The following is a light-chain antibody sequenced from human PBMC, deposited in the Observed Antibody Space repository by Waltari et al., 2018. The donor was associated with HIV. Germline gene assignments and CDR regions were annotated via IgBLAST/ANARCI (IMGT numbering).Light chain of an antibody. CDR2: DND. J-gene: IGLJ2*01. CDR1: RSNIGNNY. Sequence: QSVLTQPPSVSAAPGQKVTISCSGNRSNIGNNYVSWYQQVPGTAPKLLLYDNDNRPSGIPDRCSATKSGTSATLGITGLQTGDEADYYCGTWDSSLSAGVFGGGTKLTVL. V-gene: IGLV1-51*01. CDR3: GTWDSSLSAGV.